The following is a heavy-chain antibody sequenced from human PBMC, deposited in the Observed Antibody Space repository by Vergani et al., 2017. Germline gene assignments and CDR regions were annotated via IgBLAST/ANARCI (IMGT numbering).Heavy chain of an antibody. CDR3: AGRSYCSGTSCRAYNWFDP. V-gene: IGHV4-34*01. CDR1: GGSFSGYY. Sequence: QVQLQQWGAGLLKPSETLSLTCAVYGGSFSGYYWSWIRQPPGKGLEWIGEITHSGSTNYNPSLKSRATISVDTSKNQFSLKLSSVTAADTAVYYCAGRSYCSGTSCRAYNWFDPWGQGTLVTVAS. CDR2: ITHSGST. D-gene: IGHD2-2*01. J-gene: IGHJ5*02.